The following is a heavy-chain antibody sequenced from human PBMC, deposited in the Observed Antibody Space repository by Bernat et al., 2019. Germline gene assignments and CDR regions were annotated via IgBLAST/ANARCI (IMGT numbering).Heavy chain of an antibody. CDR3: ARDRGYRGSGIYY. Sequence: QVQLVESGGGVVQPGRSLRLSCEASGFTFSSYGMHWVRQAPGKGLECVAVIWYDGTNKYYPDSVKGRFTISRDNSKNTLYLQMNNLRAEDTAIYYCARDRGYRGSGIYYWGQGTLVTVSS. D-gene: IGHD5-12*01. CDR1: GFTFSSYG. CDR2: IWYDGTNK. J-gene: IGHJ4*02. V-gene: IGHV3-33*01.